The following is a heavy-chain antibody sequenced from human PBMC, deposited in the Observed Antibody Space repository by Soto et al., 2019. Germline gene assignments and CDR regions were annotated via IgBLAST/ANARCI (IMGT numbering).Heavy chain of an antibody. CDR3: ARGGSSWYWNWFDP. CDR2: IYYSWST. CDR1: CGSIISYY. J-gene: IGHJ5*02. Sequence: SETLCLTSTVSCGSIISYYWIWILQPPGKGLDCIGYIYYSWSTNYNPSLKSRVTRSVYTSKNQFSLKLSSVTAADMAVYYCARGGSSWYWNWFDPWGQGTLVTVSS. V-gene: IGHV4-59*01. D-gene: IGHD6-13*01.